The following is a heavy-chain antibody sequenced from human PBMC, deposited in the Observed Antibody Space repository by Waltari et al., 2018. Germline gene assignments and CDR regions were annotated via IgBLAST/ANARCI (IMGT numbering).Heavy chain of an antibody. V-gene: IGHV4-34*01. Sequence: QVQLQQWGAGLMKPSETLSLTCAVYGASFNGYYWSGVRQPAGKGLEWIGEITDSGSTNYNPSLKTRVSMSVDTSKNQFSLKLTSVTAADTAIYYCARDLGGPGTSWFDFWGRGVRVSVSS. D-gene: IGHD3-10*01. CDR2: ITDSGST. J-gene: IGHJ2*01. CDR1: GASFNGYY. CDR3: ARDLGGPGTSWFDF.